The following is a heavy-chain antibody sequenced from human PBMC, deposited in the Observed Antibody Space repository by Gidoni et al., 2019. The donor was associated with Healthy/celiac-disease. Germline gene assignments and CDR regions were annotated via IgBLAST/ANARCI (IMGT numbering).Heavy chain of an antibody. V-gene: IGHV4-39*07. CDR3: ARDVRYSSSWSHFDY. Sequence: QLQLQESGPGLVKPSETLSLTCTVSGGSFSSSDYYWGRVRQPPGKGLEWIGTSYYRGDTYYNPSLKSRVTISVDMSRNQFSLWLTSVTAADTAMYYCARDVRYSSSWSHFDYWGQGILVTVSS. J-gene: IGHJ4*02. CDR2: SYYRGDT. CDR1: GGSFSSSDYY. D-gene: IGHD6-13*01.